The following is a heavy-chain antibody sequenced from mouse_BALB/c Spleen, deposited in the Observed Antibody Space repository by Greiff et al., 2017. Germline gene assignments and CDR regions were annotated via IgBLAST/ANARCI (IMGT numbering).Heavy chain of an antibody. CDR3: APITTVNY. CDR2: IDPANGNT. Sequence: VHVKQSGAELVKPGASVKLSCTASGFNIKDTYMHWVKQRPEQGLEWIGRIDPANGNTKYDPKFQGKATITADTSSNTAYLQLSSLTSEDTAVYYCAPITTVNYWGQGTTLTVSS. D-gene: IGHD1-1*01. CDR1: GFNIKDTY. J-gene: IGHJ2*01. V-gene: IGHV14-3*02.